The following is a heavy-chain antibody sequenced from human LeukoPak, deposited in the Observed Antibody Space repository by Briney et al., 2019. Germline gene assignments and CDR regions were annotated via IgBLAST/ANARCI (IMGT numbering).Heavy chain of an antibody. CDR1: GFTFSSYA. CDR3: ARDIVVVPAQSDYYYYGMDV. Sequence: PGGSLRLSCAASGFTFSSYAMSWIRQAPGKGLEWVSYISSSGSTIYYADSVKGRFTISRDNAKNSLYLQMNSLRAEDTAVYYCARDIVVVPAQSDYYYYGMDVWGQGTTVTVSS. J-gene: IGHJ6*02. D-gene: IGHD2-2*01. CDR2: ISSSGSTI. V-gene: IGHV3-11*01.